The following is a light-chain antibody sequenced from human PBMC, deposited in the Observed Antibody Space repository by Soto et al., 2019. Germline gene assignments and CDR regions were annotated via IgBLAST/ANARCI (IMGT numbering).Light chain of an antibody. CDR3: QQYGGSPYT. CDR2: DTS. CDR1: QSLNNNY. J-gene: IGKJ2*01. V-gene: IGKV3-20*01. Sequence: EIVLRQSPGTLSLSPRERATLSCRATQSLNNNYLAWYQQKPGQAPRLLIYDTSSRATGIPDRFSGSGSGTDFTLTISRLEPEDFAVYYCQQYGGSPYTFGQGTELEIK.